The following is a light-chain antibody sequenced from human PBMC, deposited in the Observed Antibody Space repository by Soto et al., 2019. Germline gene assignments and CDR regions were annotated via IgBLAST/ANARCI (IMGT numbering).Light chain of an antibody. J-gene: IGLJ2*01. Sequence: QSALTRPASVSGSPGQSITISCTGTSSDVGGYNYVSWYQQHPGKAPNLIIFDVSNRPSGVSNRFSGSKSGNSASLTISGLQAEDEADYYCSSYTGSNTPVVFGGGTKLTVL. CDR1: SSDVGGYNY. CDR3: SSYTGSNTPVV. V-gene: IGLV2-14*01. CDR2: DVS.